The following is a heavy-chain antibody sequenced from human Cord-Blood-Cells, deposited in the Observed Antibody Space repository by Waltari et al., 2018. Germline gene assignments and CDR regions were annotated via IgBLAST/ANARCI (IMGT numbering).Heavy chain of an antibody. CDR2: IKSKTDGGTT. Sequence: EVQLVESGGGLVKPGGSLRLSCAASGFTFSNAWMSWVRQAPGTGREWVGRIKSKTDGGTTDYAAPVKGRFTISRDDSKNTLYLQMNSLKTEDTAVYYCTTEGDSSSSYYYYYYMDVWGKGTTVTVSS. V-gene: IGHV3-15*01. D-gene: IGHD6-6*01. CDR3: TTEGDSSSSYYYYYYMDV. CDR1: GFTFSNAW. J-gene: IGHJ6*03.